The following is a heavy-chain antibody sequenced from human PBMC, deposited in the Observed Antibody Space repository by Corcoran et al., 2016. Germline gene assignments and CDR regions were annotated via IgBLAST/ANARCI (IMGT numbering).Heavy chain of an antibody. J-gene: IGHJ5*02. V-gene: IGHV5-10-1*03. CDR1: GYSFTSYW. Sequence: EVQLVQSGAEVKKPGESLRISCKGSGYSFTSYWISWVRQMPGKGLEWRGRIDPSDSYTNYSPYFQGHVTISADKYISTAYLKWSSLKASDTAMYYCARSDVVVPAAIHNWFDPWGQGTLVTVSS. D-gene: IGHD2-2*01. CDR2: IDPSDSYT. CDR3: ARSDVVVPAAIHNWFDP.